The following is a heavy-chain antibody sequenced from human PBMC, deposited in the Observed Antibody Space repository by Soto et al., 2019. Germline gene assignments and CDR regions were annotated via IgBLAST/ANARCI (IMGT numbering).Heavy chain of an antibody. CDR1: GGSISSYY. CDR3: ARGSDGDYAWGLYYYYYMDV. J-gene: IGHJ6*03. D-gene: IGHD4-17*01. Sequence: SETLSLTCTVSGGSISSYYWSWIRQPPGKGLEWIGYIYYSGSTNYNPSLKSRITITVDTPKNQFSLKLSSVTAADTAVYYCARGSDGDYAWGLYYYYYMDVWGKGTTVTVSS. V-gene: IGHV4-59*01. CDR2: IYYSGST.